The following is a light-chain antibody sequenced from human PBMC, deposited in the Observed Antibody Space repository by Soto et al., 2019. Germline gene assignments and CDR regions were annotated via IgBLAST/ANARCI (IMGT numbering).Light chain of an antibody. CDR1: QSVSSSY. CDR3: QQYGSSRT. V-gene: IGKV3-20*01. CDR2: GAS. J-gene: IGKJ1*01. Sequence: EIVLTQSPGTLSLSPGERATLSCRASQSVSSSYLAWYQQKPGQAPRLLIYGASSRATGIPDRFSGSGSGTDLTLTVSRLEPEEFAVYYCQQYGSSRTFGRGTKVEIK.